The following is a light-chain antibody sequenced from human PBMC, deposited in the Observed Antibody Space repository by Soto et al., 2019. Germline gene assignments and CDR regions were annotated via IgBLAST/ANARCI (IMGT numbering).Light chain of an antibody. V-gene: IGLV7-43*01. Sequence: QAVVTQEPSLAVSPGGTVTLTCASSTGAVTSNHYPNWFQQKPGQAPRALIYRTSNKYSWTPARFSGSLLGGKAALTLSGVQPEDEAEYYCLLYYGGAQLGVFGGGTKVTVL. CDR1: TGAVTSNHY. J-gene: IGLJ2*01. CDR2: RTS. CDR3: LLYYGGAQLGV.